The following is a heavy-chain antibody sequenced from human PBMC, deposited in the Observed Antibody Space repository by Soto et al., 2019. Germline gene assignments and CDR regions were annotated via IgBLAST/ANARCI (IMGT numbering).Heavy chain of an antibody. Sequence: PVHSLTVSSTGSAYTFSTYWTASVGQMPGKALEWMGIIYPVDSLTSYSPSFQGEFTISAATPTKTAYLQWISLKASDTAMYYCAILSRFCRFGCFTPLAYYLKYWDPETLVKVSS. CDR1: AYTFSTYW. J-gene: IGHJ4*01. CDR2: IYPVDSLT. V-gene: IGHV5-51*01. CDR3: AILSRFCRFGCFTPLAYYLKY. D-gene: IGHD3-3*01.